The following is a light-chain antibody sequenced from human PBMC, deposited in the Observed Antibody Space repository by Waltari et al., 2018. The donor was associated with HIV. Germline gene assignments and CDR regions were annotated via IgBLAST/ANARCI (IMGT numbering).Light chain of an antibody. CDR1: SNDVGDYNH. J-gene: IGLJ1*01. Sequence: QSALTQPASVSGSPGQSITISCIGSSNDVGDYNHVAWYQHHPDKAPKLLIYDVTNRPPGVSNRCSCSKSGNTASLAISGLQAEDEADYFCTAYKYSTRSYVFGTGTKVTVL. V-gene: IGLV2-14*03. CDR2: DVT. CDR3: TAYKYSTRSYV.